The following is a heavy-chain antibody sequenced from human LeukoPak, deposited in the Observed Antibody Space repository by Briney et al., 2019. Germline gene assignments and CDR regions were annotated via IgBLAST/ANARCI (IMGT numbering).Heavy chain of an antibody. CDR3: ARARDYDFWSANGGGAFDI. Sequence: SVKVSCKASGGTFSSYAISWVRQAPGQGLEWMGGIIPIFGTANYAQKFQGRVTITADESTSTAYIELSSLRSDDTAVYYCARARDYDFWSANGGGAFDIWGQGTMVTVSS. CDR1: GGTFSSYA. V-gene: IGHV1-69*13. J-gene: IGHJ3*02. D-gene: IGHD3-3*01. CDR2: IIPIFGTA.